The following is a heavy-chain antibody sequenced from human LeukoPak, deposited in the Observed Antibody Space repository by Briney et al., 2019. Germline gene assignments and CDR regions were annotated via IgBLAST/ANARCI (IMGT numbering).Heavy chain of an antibody. J-gene: IGHJ4*02. Sequence: GRSLRLSCAASGFIFSNYGMHWVRQAPGKGLEWVANINQDGSEKYYLESVKGRLTISRDNAKNSLYLQMSSLSAADTAVYFCTRDGSGTMNYWGQGTLVTVSS. CDR1: GFIFSNYG. CDR3: TRDGSGTMNY. D-gene: IGHD3-10*01. V-gene: IGHV3-7*01. CDR2: INQDGSEK.